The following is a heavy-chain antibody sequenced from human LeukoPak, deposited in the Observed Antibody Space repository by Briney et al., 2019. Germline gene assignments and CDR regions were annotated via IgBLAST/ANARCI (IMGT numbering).Heavy chain of an antibody. J-gene: IGHJ4*02. CDR1: GFTFSNFA. Sequence: GGSLRLSCSVSGFTFSNFAMHWVRQAPGKGLEYVATISINGADTYYPDSVKGRFTISRDTSKNTLYLQMSSLRAEDTAVYYCVKDREYSYDYWGQGTLVTVSS. V-gene: IGHV3-64D*06. CDR2: ISINGADT. CDR3: VKDREYSYDY. D-gene: IGHD2/OR15-2a*01.